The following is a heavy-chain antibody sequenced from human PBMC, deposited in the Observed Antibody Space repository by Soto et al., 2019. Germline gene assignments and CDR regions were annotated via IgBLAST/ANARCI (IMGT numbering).Heavy chain of an antibody. V-gene: IGHV4-34*01. CDR1: GGSFSGYY. CDR2: INHSGST. D-gene: IGHD3-10*01. CDR3: ARTYYYGSGSRS. J-gene: IGHJ5*02. Sequence: SETLSLTCAVYGGSFSGYYWSWIRQPPGKGLEWIGEINHSGSTNYNPSLKSRVTISVDTPKNQFSLKLSSVTAADTAVYYCARTYYYGSGSRSWGQGTLVTVSS.